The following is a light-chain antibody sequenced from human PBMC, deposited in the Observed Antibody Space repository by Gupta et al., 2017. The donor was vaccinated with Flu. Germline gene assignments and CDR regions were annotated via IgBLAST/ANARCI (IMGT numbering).Light chain of an antibody. CDR3: QQANSLPLT. Sequence: VGASVISTCSPSHISCRLAWYQQQPGKAPKLLIYLASSLDSGVPARFSGSGSGTDFTLAISGLQPEDFATYYCQQANSLPLTFGQGTKVEIK. CDR1: HISCR. CDR2: LAS. J-gene: IGKJ1*01. V-gene: IGKV1-12*01.